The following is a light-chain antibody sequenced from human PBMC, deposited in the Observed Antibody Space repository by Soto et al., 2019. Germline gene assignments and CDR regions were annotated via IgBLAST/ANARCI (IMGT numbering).Light chain of an antibody. CDR1: SRDIGASNF. Sequence: HSALPQPPSVSGSPGQSITVSCTGTSRDIGASNFVSWYQQLPGRAPKVIIFEATNRPSGVSDRFSGYKAGITAYLTISGLQADDEGEYFCISYKTDDTFVFGTGTKVTVL. CDR2: EAT. J-gene: IGLJ1*01. CDR3: ISYKTDDTFV. V-gene: IGLV2-14*01.